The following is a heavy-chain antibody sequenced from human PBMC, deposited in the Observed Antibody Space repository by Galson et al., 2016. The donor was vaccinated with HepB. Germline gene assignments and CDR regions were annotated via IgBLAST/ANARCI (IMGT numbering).Heavy chain of an antibody. J-gene: IGHJ4*02. V-gene: IGHV2-5*02. Sequence: PALVKPTQTLTLTCSFSGFSLSTLGVGVGWIRQPPGKALEWLALIYWDDDKRYSPSLKSRLSITKDTSKNQVVLTMTNMDPVDTATYYCVHRNPQDITFDYWGQGTLVPVSS. CDR1: GFSLSTLGVG. D-gene: IGHD2-15*01. CDR2: IYWDDDK. CDR3: VHRNPQDITFDY.